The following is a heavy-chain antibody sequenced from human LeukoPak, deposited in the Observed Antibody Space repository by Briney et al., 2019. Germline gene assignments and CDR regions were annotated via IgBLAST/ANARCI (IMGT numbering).Heavy chain of an antibody. V-gene: IGHV3-15*01. Sequence: GGSLRLPCAASGFTFSNAWMSWVRQAPGKGLEWVGRIKSKTDGGTTDYAAPVKGRLTISRDDSKNTLYLQMNSLKTEDTAVYYCTTLDGYSSSWYIYYYYYMDVWGKGTTVTVSS. CDR3: TTLDGYSSSWYIYYYYYMDV. J-gene: IGHJ6*03. CDR2: IKSKTDGGTT. D-gene: IGHD6-13*01. CDR1: GFTFSNAW.